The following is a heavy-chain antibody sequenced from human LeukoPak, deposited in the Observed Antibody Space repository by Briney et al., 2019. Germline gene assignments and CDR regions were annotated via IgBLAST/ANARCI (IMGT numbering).Heavy chain of an antibody. D-gene: IGHD6-19*01. J-gene: IGHJ5*02. Sequence: SETLSLTGAAYGGSVSGYYWSWIRQPPGKGLEWIGEINHSGSTNYNPSLKSRFTISVDTSKNQFSLKLSSVTAADTAVYYCARVTGYSSTWGQGTLVTVSS. CDR3: ARVTGYSST. CDR1: GGSVSGYY. V-gene: IGHV4-34*01. CDR2: INHSGST.